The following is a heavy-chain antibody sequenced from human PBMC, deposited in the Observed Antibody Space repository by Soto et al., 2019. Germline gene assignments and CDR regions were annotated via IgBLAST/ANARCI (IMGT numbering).Heavy chain of an antibody. CDR1: GGSISSSY. J-gene: IGHJ4*02. D-gene: IGHD1-26*01. V-gene: IGHV4-59*01. CDR3: ARILEVGALGGYYFDY. Sequence: PSETLSLTCTVSGGSISSSYWSWIRQPPGKGLESIGYIYYSGSTNYNPSLKSRVTISVDPSKNQISLKLSSVTAADTAIYYCARILEVGALGGYYFDYWGQGTLVTASS. CDR2: IYYSGST.